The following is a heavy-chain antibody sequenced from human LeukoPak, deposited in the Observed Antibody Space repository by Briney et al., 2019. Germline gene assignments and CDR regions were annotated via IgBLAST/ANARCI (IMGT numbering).Heavy chain of an antibody. D-gene: IGHD3-22*01. J-gene: IGHJ4*02. Sequence: GGSLRLSCAASGFTFSSYWMHWVRQAPGKGLEWVSAISGSGGSTYYADSVKGRFTISRDNSKNTLYLQMNSLRAEDTAVYYCAKWDTYYDSSGYYFYWGQGTLVTVSS. V-gene: IGHV3-23*01. CDR1: GFTFSSYW. CDR3: AKWDTYYDSSGYYFY. CDR2: ISGSGGST.